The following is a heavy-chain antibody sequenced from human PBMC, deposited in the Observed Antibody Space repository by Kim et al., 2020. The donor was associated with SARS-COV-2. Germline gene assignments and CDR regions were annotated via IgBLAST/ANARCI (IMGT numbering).Heavy chain of an antibody. J-gene: IGHJ4*02. CDR2: ISYDGSNK. CDR1: GFTFSSYA. V-gene: IGHV3-30-3*01. CDR3: ARGGTARGDY. D-gene: IGHD2-21*02. Sequence: GGSLRLSCAASGFTFSSYAMHWVRQAPGKGLEWVAVISYDGSNKYYADSVKGRFTISRDNSKNTLYLQMNSLRAEDTAVYYCARGGTARGDYWGQGTLVTVSS.